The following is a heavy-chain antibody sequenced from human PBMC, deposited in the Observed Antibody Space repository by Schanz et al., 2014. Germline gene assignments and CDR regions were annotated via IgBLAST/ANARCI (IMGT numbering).Heavy chain of an antibody. D-gene: IGHD1-1*01. J-gene: IGHJ3*01. CDR3: VRDAGRDGYNLAFDV. Sequence: EVQLVESGGGLIHPGGSLRLSCAVSGFTVSTNYMTWVRQASGKGLECVSVLYTGGSTFYAESVRGRFFISRDSSKNTLFLHMNSLRAEDTAVYYCVRDAGRDGYNLAFDVWGQGTLVTVSS. CDR2: LYTGGST. V-gene: IGHV3-53*01. CDR1: GFTVSTNY.